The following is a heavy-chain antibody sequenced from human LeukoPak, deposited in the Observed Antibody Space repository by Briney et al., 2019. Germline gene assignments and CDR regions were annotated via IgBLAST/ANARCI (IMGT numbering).Heavy chain of an antibody. CDR1: GFTFSSHG. CDR2: ISGTGGDT. V-gene: IGHV3-23*01. J-gene: IGHJ4*02. Sequence: GGSLRLSCAASGFTFSSHGMTWVRQAPGKGLEWVSSISGTGGDTYYADSVKGRFTISRDNSKNTLYLQMNSLRAEDTAIYYCAKGANDILTGWEYYFDYWGQGNLVTVSS. D-gene: IGHD3-9*01. CDR3: AKGANDILTGWEYYFDY.